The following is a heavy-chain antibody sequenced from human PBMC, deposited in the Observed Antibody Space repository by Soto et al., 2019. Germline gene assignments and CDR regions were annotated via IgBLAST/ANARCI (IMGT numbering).Heavy chain of an antibody. D-gene: IGHD2-15*01. CDR1: GFTFSSYD. Sequence: GGSLRLSFETSGFTFSSYDIHWVRQATGKGLEWVSAIGTAGDTYYPGSVKGRFTISRENAKNSLYLQMNSLRAGDTAVYYCAREPRYCSGGSCYPRRNGMDVWGQGTTVTVSS. J-gene: IGHJ6*02. CDR2: IGTAGDT. V-gene: IGHV3-13*01. CDR3: AREPRYCSGGSCYPRRNGMDV.